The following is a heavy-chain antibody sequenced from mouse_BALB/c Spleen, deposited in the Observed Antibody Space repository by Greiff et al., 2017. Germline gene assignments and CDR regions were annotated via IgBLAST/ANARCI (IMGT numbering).Heavy chain of an antibody. V-gene: IGHV5-12-2*01. CDR3: ARHGYGYWYFDV. Sequence: VQLKESGGGLVQPGGSLKLSCAASGFTFSSYTMSWVRQTPEKRLEWVAYISNGGGSTYYPDTVKGRFTISRDNAKNTLYLQMSSLKSEDTAMYYCARHGYGYWYFDVWGAGTTVTVSS. CDR2: ISNGGGST. D-gene: IGHD2-2*01. CDR1: GFTFSSYT. J-gene: IGHJ1*01.